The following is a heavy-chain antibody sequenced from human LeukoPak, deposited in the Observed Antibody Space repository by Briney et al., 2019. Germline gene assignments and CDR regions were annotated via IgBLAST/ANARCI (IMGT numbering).Heavy chain of an antibody. Sequence: TSQTLSLTCTVSGGFISSGAYFWGWIRQHPGKGLEWIGYIYYSGRTYYNPSVKSRVTISLDTSRNQFSLKLSSVTAADTAVYYCARGLTGEAGYWGQGTLVTVSS. CDR3: ARGLTGEAGY. CDR1: GGFISSGAYF. CDR2: IYYSGRT. J-gene: IGHJ4*02. V-gene: IGHV4-31*03.